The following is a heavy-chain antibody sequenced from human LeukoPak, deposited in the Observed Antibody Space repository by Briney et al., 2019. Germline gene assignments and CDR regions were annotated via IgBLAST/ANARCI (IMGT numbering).Heavy chain of an antibody. Sequence: SKTLSLTCAVYGGSFSGYYWSWIRQPPGKGLEWIGEINHSGSTYYNPSLKSRVTISVDTSKNQFSLKLSSVTAADTAVYYCARHPVDIVATIIFSFDYWGQGTLVTVSS. J-gene: IGHJ4*02. V-gene: IGHV4-34*01. CDR3: ARHPVDIVATIIFSFDY. D-gene: IGHD5-12*01. CDR2: INHSGST. CDR1: GGSFSGYY.